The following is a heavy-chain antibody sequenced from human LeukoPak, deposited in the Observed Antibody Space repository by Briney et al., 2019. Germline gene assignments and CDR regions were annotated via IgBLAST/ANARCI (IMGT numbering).Heavy chain of an antibody. J-gene: IGHJ4*02. Sequence: GASVKVSCKASGYTFTGYYMHWVRQAPGQGLEWMGWINPNSGGTNYAQEFQGWVTMTRDTSISTAYMELSRLRSDDTAVYYCARGSQWELVYDYWGQGTLVTVSS. CDR1: GYTFTGYY. CDR3: ARGSQWELVYDY. CDR2: INPNSGGT. D-gene: IGHD1-26*01. V-gene: IGHV1-2*04.